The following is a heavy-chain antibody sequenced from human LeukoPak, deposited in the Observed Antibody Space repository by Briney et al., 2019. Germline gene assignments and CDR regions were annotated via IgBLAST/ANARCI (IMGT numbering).Heavy chain of an antibody. J-gene: IGHJ4*02. Sequence: PGGTLRLSCAASGFTFSSYGMHWVRQAPGKGLEWVAFIRYDGSDKYYADSVKGRFTISRDNSKNTLYLQMNSLRAEDTAVYYCAKDRTALTVTTPDYWGQGTRVPVSS. CDR3: AKDRTALTVTTPDY. V-gene: IGHV3-30*02. CDR2: IRYDGSDK. D-gene: IGHD4-17*01. CDR1: GFTFSSYG.